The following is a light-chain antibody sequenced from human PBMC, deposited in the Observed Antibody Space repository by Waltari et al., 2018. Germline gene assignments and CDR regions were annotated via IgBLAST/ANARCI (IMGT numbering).Light chain of an antibody. CDR1: SSDVGAYNY. Sequence: QSALTQPVSVSGSPGQSITISCSGTSSDVGAYNYVSWYKQHPRKAPKLIIYEVSSRPSGISNRLPGSKSGNTASLTISGLQAEYEADYYCSSYTSTTTALIFGGGTHLTVL. V-gene: IGLV2-14*01. CDR2: EVS. CDR3: SSYTSTTTALI. J-gene: IGLJ2*01.